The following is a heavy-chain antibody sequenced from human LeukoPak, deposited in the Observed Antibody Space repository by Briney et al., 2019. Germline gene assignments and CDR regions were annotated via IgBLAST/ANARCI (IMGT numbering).Heavy chain of an antibody. D-gene: IGHD2-15*01. Sequence: ASVKASCKASGYTFTGYYMHWVRQAPGQGLEWMGWINPNSGGTNYAQKFQGRVTMTRDTSISTAYMKLSRLRSDDTAVYYCARGSIVVVVAATLSRDAFDIWGQGTMVTVSS. CDR1: GYTFTGYY. CDR3: ARGSIVVVVAATLSRDAFDI. J-gene: IGHJ3*02. CDR2: INPNSGGT. V-gene: IGHV1-2*02.